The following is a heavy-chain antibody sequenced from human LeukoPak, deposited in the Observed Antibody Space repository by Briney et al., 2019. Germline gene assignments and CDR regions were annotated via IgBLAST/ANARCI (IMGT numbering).Heavy chain of an antibody. Sequence: SVKVSCKASGGTFSSYAVSWVRQAPGQGLEWMGGIIPIFGTANYAQKFQGRVTITADESTSTAYMELSSLRSEDTAVYYCARDRSSEGYYDSSGYGYCYGMDVWGQGTTVTVSS. V-gene: IGHV1-69*13. CDR1: GGTFSSYA. CDR2: IIPIFGTA. CDR3: ARDRSSEGYYDSSGYGYCYGMDV. J-gene: IGHJ6*02. D-gene: IGHD3-22*01.